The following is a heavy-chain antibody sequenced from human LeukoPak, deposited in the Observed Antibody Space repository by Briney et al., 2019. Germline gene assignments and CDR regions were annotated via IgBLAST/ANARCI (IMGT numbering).Heavy chain of an antibody. D-gene: IGHD3-22*01. V-gene: IGHV1-2*02. CDR1: GYTFTAYY. J-gene: IGHJ4*02. CDR3: ARVKNYYDSSGYLYYFDY. Sequence: ASVKVSCKASGYTFTAYYIHWVPQAPGQGLEWMGWINPNSGGTNYAQNFQGRVTMTRDTSISTAYMELSRLRSDDTAVYYCARVKNYYDSSGYLYYFDYWGQGTLVTVSS. CDR2: INPNSGGT.